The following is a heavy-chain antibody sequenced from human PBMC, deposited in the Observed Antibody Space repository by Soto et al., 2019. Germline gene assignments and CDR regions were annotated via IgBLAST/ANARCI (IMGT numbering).Heavy chain of an antibody. V-gene: IGHV3-33*01. D-gene: IGHD3-10*01. J-gene: IGHJ4*02. CDR2: IWYDGSNK. Sequence: QVQLVEPGGGVVQPGRSLRLSCAASGFTFSSYGMHWVRQAPGKGLEWVAVIWYDGSNKYYADSVKGRFTISRDNSKNTLYLQMNSLRAEDTAVYYCARDSNYYGSGSYYNVGYFDYWGQGTLVTVSS. CDR1: GFTFSSYG. CDR3: ARDSNYYGSGSYYNVGYFDY.